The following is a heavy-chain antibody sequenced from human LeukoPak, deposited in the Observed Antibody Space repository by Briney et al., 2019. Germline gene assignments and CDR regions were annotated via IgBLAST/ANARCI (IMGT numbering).Heavy chain of an antibody. CDR2: ISYDGSNK. CDR3: ARNYGDYIGIDY. D-gene: IGHD4-17*01. J-gene: IGHJ4*02. V-gene: IGHV3-30-3*01. Sequence: GGSLRLSCAASGFTFSSYAMHWVRQAPGKGLEWVAVISYDGSNKYYADSVKGRFTISRDNSKNTLYLQMNSLRAEATAVYYCARNYGDYIGIDYWGQGTLVTVSS. CDR1: GFTFSSYA.